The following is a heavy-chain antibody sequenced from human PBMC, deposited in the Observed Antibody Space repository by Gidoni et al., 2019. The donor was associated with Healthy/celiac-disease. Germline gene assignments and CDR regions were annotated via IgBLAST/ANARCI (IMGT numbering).Heavy chain of an antibody. CDR1: GFTFSSYG. CDR2: IWYDGSNK. CDR3: ARGTLWFGELSSYGMDV. J-gene: IGHJ6*02. Sequence: QVQLVESGGGVVQPGRSLRRSCAASGFTFSSYGMHWVRQAPGKGLELVAVIWYDGSNKYYADSVKGRFTISRDNSKNTLYLQMNSLRAEDTAVYYCARGTLWFGELSSYGMDVWGQGTTVTVSS. D-gene: IGHD3-10*01. V-gene: IGHV3-33*01.